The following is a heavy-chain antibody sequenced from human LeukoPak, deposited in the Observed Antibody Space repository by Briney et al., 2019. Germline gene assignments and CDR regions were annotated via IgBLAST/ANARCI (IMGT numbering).Heavy chain of an antibody. J-gene: IGHJ4*02. V-gene: IGHV4-39*07. CDR1: GGSISSSSYY. D-gene: IGHD1-26*01. CDR2: ISTSGSA. CDR3: ARDRGELYDY. Sequence: SETLSLTCTVSGGSISSSSYYWGWIRQPPGKGLEWIGRISTSGSANSNPSLKSRVTMSVDTSKNQLSLKLTSVTAADTAVYYCARDRGELYDYWGQGTLVTVSS.